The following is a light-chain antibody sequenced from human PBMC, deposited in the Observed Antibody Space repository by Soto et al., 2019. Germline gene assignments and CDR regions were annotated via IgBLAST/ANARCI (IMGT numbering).Light chain of an antibody. V-gene: IGKV3-11*01. CDR1: QSISDT. Sequence: EIVLTQSPATLSLSPGERASLSCRASQSISDTLAWYQQKPGQAPRLLIHGASTRAPGIPARFSGSGSGTDFTLTISSLEPEDFAVYYCQQRSNWPRTFGQGTKVDIK. CDR3: QQRSNWPRT. CDR2: GAS. J-gene: IGKJ1*01.